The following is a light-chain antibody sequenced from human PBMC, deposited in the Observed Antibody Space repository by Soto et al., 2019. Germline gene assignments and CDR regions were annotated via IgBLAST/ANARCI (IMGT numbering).Light chain of an antibody. CDR2: DVS. CDR1: SSSKW. CDR3: QHTTGFT. V-gene: IGKV1-5*01. J-gene: IGKJ2*01. Sequence: DIHMTEAPATLAASVGDTVTMTCRSSSKWLAWYQKKPGKAPKLLIYDVSNLERGVTPRFSGSTSGAESTLTITGLQPDDLGTYYCQHTTGFTFGQGTKVDSK.